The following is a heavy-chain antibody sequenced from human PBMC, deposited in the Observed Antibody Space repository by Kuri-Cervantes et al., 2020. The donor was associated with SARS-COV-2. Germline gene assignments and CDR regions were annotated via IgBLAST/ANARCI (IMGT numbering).Heavy chain of an antibody. Sequence: LRLSFAVSGGSISSGGYSWSWIRQPPGKGLEWIGYIYHSGNTYYNPSLKSRVTISVDRSKNQFSLKLSSVTAADTAVYYCARVRGTCSSTSCYYHDAFDIWGQGTMVTVSS. CDR3: ARVRGTCSSTSCYYHDAFDI. J-gene: IGHJ3*02. D-gene: IGHD2-2*01. V-gene: IGHV4-30-2*01. CDR1: GGSISSGGYS. CDR2: IYHSGNT.